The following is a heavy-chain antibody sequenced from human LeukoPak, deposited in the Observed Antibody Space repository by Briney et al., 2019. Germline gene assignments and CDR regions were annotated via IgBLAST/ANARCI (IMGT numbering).Heavy chain of an antibody. CDR1: GYTFTSYG. CDR2: ISAYNGNT. D-gene: IGHD6-13*01. V-gene: IGHV1-18*01. J-gene: IGHJ4*02. Sequence: ASVKVSCKASGYTFTSYGIGWVRQAPGQGLEWMGWISAYNGNTNYAQKLQGRVTMTTDTSTSTAYIELRSLRSDDTAVYYGARVSKGGQQLAYYWGQGTLVTVSS. CDR3: ARVSKGGQQLAYY.